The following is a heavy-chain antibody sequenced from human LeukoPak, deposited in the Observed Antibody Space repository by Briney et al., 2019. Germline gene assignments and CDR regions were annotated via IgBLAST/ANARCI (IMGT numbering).Heavy chain of an antibody. V-gene: IGHV1-2*02. Sequence: ASVKVSCNASGYTFTGYYMHWVRQAPGQGLEWMGWINPNSGGTNYAQKFQGRVTMTRDTSISTAYMELSRLRSDDTAVYYCAREVGGSSSWYDGAFDIWGQGTMVTVSS. D-gene: IGHD6-13*01. CDR1: GYTFTGYY. CDR2: INPNSGGT. CDR3: AREVGGSSSWYDGAFDI. J-gene: IGHJ3*02.